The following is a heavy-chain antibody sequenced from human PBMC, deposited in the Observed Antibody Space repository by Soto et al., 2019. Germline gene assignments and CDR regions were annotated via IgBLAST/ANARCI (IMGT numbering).Heavy chain of an antibody. CDR1: GLTISGKKY. CDR2: LYDVDGS. J-gene: IGHJ3*01. D-gene: IGHD1-1*01. Sequence: DVQLVESGGGLIQPGVSLRLSCAAFGLTISGKKYVAWVRQAPGKGLEWVSALYDVDGSFYADSVKGRFTTSSDSSKTTVYLQMNDLRPADTAVYYCATWHEREHAYDVWGQGTTVTVSS. CDR3: ATWHEREHAYDV. V-gene: IGHV3-53*01.